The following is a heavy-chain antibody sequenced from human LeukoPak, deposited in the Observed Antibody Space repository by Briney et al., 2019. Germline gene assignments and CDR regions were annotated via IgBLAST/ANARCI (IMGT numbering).Heavy chain of an antibody. Sequence: GGSLRLSCAASGFTFSSYSMNWVRQAPGKGLEWVSSISSSSSYIYYADSVKGRFTISRDNAKNSLYLQMNSLRAEDTAVYYCARNPLNYHDVIPPYYWGQGTLVTVSS. D-gene: IGHD1-7*01. CDR3: ARNPLNYHDVIPPYY. CDR2: ISSSSSYI. V-gene: IGHV3-21*01. CDR1: GFTFSSYS. J-gene: IGHJ4*02.